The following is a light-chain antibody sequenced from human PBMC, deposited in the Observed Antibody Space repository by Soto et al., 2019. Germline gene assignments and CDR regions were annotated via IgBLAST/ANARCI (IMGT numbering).Light chain of an antibody. J-gene: IGKJ4*01. V-gene: IGKV1-5*03. CDR1: QSINIW. CDR2: KAS. Sequence: DIQMTQSPSTLAASVGDRVTITCRASQSINIWLAWYQQKPGKAPKLLINKASSLQSGVPSRFSGSGSGTEFTLTISGLQPDDFAPYYCHSYNTVVFTFGGGTRVEIK. CDR3: HSYNTVVFT.